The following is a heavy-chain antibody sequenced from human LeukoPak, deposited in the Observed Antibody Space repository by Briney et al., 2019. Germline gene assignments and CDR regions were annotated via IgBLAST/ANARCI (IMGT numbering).Heavy chain of an antibody. V-gene: IGHV3-7*01. CDR2: IDRDGGVR. Sequence: GGSLRLSCAASGFSFSSYWMSWVRQTPENGPEFVGNIDRDGGVRNYMDSLKGRCTISRDNGKKSLYLEINNLRADDTAVYYCARDPGSSAFDLWGRGALVTVSS. D-gene: IGHD1-14*01. J-gene: IGHJ4*02. CDR3: ARDPGSSAFDL. CDR1: GFSFSSYW.